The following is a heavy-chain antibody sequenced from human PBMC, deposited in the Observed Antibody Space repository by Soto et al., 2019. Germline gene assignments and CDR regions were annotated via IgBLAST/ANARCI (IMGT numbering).Heavy chain of an antibody. D-gene: IGHD4-4*01. Sequence: GESLKISCKGSGHSFTSYWIGWVRQMPGKGLEWMGIIYPGDSDTRYSPSFQGQVTISADKSISTAYLQWSSLKASDTAMYYCARVLRVTTVLYYYYYGMDVWGQGTTVTVSS. V-gene: IGHV5-51*01. CDR3: ARVLRVTTVLYYYYYGMDV. CDR2: IYPGDSDT. J-gene: IGHJ6*02. CDR1: GHSFTSYW.